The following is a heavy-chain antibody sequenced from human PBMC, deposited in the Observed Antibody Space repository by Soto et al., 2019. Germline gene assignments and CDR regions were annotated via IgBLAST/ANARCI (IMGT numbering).Heavy chain of an antibody. CDR1: GYTFTIYD. Sequence: ASVKVSCKASGYTFTIYDINWVRQATGQRLEWMGWMNPNSANTGYAQKFQGRVTMTRNTSISTAYMELSSLRSEDTAVYYCAKDYIWGSYRYPISKRLDYWGQGTLVTVSS. J-gene: IGHJ4*02. CDR3: AKDYIWGSYRYPISKRLDY. D-gene: IGHD3-16*02. CDR2: MNPNSANT. V-gene: IGHV1-8*01.